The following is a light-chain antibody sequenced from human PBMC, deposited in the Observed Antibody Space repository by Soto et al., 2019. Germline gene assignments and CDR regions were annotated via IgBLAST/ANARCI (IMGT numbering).Light chain of an antibody. CDR2: GGS. V-gene: IGKV3-20*01. J-gene: IGKJ1*01. Sequence: EIVLTQSPGTVSLSPGERATLSCRASQSVGSRWLAWYQQKPGQAPRVLIYGGSNRATGIPDRFSGSGSGTDFTLTISGLEREDFAVYYCRQYYSSRTFGQGTKVEMK. CDR1: QSVGSRW. CDR3: RQYYSSRT.